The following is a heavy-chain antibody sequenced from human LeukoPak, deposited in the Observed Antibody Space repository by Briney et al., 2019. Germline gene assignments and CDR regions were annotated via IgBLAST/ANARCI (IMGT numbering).Heavy chain of an antibody. Sequence: GGSLRLSCETSGFTFKNYWMSWVRQAPGRGLEWVADIKYDRSEKYYVDSVKGRFTVSRDNAKNSLYLQMNSLRAEDTAVYYCARDLKWLVDYWGQGTLVTVSS. CDR1: GFTFKNYW. D-gene: IGHD6-19*01. V-gene: IGHV3-7*01. CDR2: IKYDRSEK. CDR3: ARDLKWLVDY. J-gene: IGHJ4*02.